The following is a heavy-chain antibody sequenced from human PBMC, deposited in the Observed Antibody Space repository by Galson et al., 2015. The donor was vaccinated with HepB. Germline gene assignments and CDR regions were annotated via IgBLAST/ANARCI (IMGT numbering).Heavy chain of an antibody. Sequence: QSGAEVKKPGESLKISCKGTGYSFTRYWIGWVRQMPGKGLEWMGIIYPGDSDTRYSPSFPGQVTISVDKSISTAYLQWSSLKASDSAMYYCARYNRQLVLTGSIWGQGTKVHVSS. V-gene: IGHV5-51*01. CDR2: IYPGDSDT. CDR1: GYSFTRYW. J-gene: IGHJ3*02. CDR3: ARYNRQLVLTGSI. D-gene: IGHD1-14*01.